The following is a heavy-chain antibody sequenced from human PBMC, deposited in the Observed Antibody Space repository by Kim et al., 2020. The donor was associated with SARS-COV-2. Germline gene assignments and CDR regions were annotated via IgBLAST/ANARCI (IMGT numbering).Heavy chain of an antibody. V-gene: IGHV4-34*01. J-gene: IGHJ5*02. Sequence: RGRTNYNPSRKSRVTISVDTSKNQFSLKLSSVTAADTAVYYCARGRWLAPWGQGTLVTVSS. CDR2: RGRT. CDR3: ARGRWLAP. D-gene: IGHD6-19*01.